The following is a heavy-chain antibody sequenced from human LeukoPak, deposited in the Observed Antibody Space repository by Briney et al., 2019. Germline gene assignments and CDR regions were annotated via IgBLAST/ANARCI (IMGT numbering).Heavy chain of an antibody. Sequence: GGSLRLSCTASGFALSSYNMNWVRQAPGKGLEWLSYVSTSSSVIYQADSVKGRFSISRDNAKNSLYLQMNSLRAEDTAVYYCARAPPIWDSVNAFDIWAKGQWSPSLQ. CDR1: GFALSSYN. V-gene: IGHV3-48*04. CDR3: ARAPPIWDSVNAFDI. D-gene: IGHD5/OR15-5a*01. J-gene: IGHJ3*02. CDR2: VSTSSSVI.